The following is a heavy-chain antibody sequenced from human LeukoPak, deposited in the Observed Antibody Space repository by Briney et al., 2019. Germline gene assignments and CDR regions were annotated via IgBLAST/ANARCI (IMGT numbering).Heavy chain of an antibody. CDR2: ISAYNGNT. D-gene: IGHD2-15*01. J-gene: IGHJ5*02. V-gene: IGHV1-18*01. CDR3: ARGELLRGNWFDP. Sequence: ASVKVPCKASGYTFTSYDINWVRQATGQGPEWMGWISAYNGNTNYAQKLQGRVTMTTDTSTSTAYMELRSLRSDDTAVYYCARGELLRGNWFDPWGQGTLVTVSS. CDR1: GYTFTSYD.